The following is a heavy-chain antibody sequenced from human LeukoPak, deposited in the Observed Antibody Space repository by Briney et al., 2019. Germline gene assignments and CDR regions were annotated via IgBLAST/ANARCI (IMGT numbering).Heavy chain of an antibody. Sequence: GGSLRLSCAASGFIFSSYAMSWVRQAPGKGLEWVSAISGSGGSTYYADSVKGRFTISRDNSKNTLYLQMNSLRAEDTAVYYCAKLIPDIVVVPAAVYWGQGTLVTVSS. V-gene: IGHV3-23*01. CDR2: ISGSGGST. D-gene: IGHD2-2*01. J-gene: IGHJ4*02. CDR3: AKLIPDIVVVPAAVY. CDR1: GFIFSSYA.